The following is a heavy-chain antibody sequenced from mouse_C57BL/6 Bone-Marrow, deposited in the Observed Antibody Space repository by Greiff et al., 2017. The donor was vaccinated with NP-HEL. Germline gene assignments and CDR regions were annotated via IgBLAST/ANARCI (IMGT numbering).Heavy chain of an antibody. CDR2: IYPGSGST. Sequence: QVQLQQPGAELVKPGASVKMSCKASGYTFTSYWITWVKQRPGQGLEWIGDIYPGSGSTNYNEKFKSKATLTVYTSSSTAYMQLSSLTSEDSAVYYCAREMITNYFDYWGQGTTLTVSS. CDR1: GYTFTSYW. CDR3: AREMITNYFDY. D-gene: IGHD2-4*01. V-gene: IGHV1-55*01. J-gene: IGHJ2*01.